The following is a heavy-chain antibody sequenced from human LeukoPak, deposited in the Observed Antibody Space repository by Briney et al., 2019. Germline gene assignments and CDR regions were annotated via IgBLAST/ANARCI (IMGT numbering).Heavy chain of an antibody. J-gene: IGHJ4*02. CDR3: AKMQGYFDY. Sequence: GGSLRLSCAASGFTFSSQGMSWVRQAPGKGLEWVSAITGSGSITYYSDSVKGRFTISRDNSKNTVYLQLNSLRVEDTAVHYCAKMQGYFDYWGQGTLVTVSS. CDR1: GFTFSSQG. V-gene: IGHV3-23*01. CDR2: ITGSGSIT.